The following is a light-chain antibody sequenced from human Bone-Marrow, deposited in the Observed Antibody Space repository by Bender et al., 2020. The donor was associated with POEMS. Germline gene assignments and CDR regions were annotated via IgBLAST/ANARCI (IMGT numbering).Light chain of an antibody. CDR1: SGHSNYA. V-gene: IGLV4-69*01. CDR3: QTWDTGTVL. J-gene: IGLJ2*01. CDR2: VNSDGSH. Sequence: QLVLTQSPSASASLGASVKLTCTLSSGHSNYAIAWHQQQPEKGPRYLMKVNSDGSHSKGDGIPDRFSGSSSGAERYLTISSLQSEDEADYYCQTWDTGTVLFGGGTKLTVL.